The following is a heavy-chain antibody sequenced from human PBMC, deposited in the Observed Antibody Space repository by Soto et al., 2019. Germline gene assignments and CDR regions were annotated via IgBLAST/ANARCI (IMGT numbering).Heavy chain of an antibody. J-gene: IGHJ5*02. CDR3: ARHASGSYSFGGWSEP. CDR2: IYYSGST. Sequence: SETLSLTCTVSGGSISSSSYYWGWIRQPPGKGLEWIGSIYYSGSTYYNPSLKSRVTISVDTSKNQSSLKLSSVTAADTAVYYCARHASGSYSFGGWSEPWGQGTLVTVSS. CDR1: GGSISSSSYY. D-gene: IGHD1-26*01. V-gene: IGHV4-39*01.